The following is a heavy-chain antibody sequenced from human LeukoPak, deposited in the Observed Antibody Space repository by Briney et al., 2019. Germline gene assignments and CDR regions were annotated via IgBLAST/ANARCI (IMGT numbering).Heavy chain of an antibody. V-gene: IGHV4-59*08. J-gene: IGHJ5*02. CDR1: GGXISSYY. Sequence: SETLSLTCTVSGGXISSYYWSWIRQPPGKGLEWVGYIYYSGSTNYNPSLKSRVTISVDTSKNQFSLKLSSVTAADTAVYYCARGGTTVTPGLLWFDPWGQGTLVTVSS. D-gene: IGHD4-17*01. CDR2: IYYSGST. CDR3: ARGGTTVTPGLLWFDP.